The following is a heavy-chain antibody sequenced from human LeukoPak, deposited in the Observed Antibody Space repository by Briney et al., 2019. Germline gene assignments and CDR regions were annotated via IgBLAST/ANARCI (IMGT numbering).Heavy chain of an antibody. CDR1: GFTFSSYA. J-gene: IGHJ6*04. V-gene: IGHV3-23*01. CDR3: ARARGYGVLDV. Sequence: GGSLRLSCAASGFTFSSYAMTWVRQAPGKGLEWISAVSYDITRTFYADSVKGRFAISRDNSKNTLYLQMNSLRAEDTAVYYCARARGYGVLDVWGKGTTVTVSS. D-gene: IGHD5-12*01. CDR2: VSYDITRT.